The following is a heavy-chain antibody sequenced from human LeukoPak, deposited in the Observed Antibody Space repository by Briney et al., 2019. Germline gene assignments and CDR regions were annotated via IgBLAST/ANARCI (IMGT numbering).Heavy chain of an antibody. CDR1: GGSFSGYY. Sequence: SETLSLTCAVYGGSFSGYYWSWIRQPPGKGLEWIGEINHSGSTNYNPSLKSRVTISVDTSKNQFSLKLSSVTAADTAVYYCARDSGDTAMVKDYYYGMDVWGQGTTVTVSS. J-gene: IGHJ6*02. CDR2: INHSGST. D-gene: IGHD5-18*01. CDR3: ARDSGDTAMVKDYYYGMDV. V-gene: IGHV4-34*01.